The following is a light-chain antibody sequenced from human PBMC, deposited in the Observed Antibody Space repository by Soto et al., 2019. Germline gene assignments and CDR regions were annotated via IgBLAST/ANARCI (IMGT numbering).Light chain of an antibody. CDR1: SSDVGSYNL. Sequence: QSVLTQPASVSGSPGQSITISCTGTSSDVGSYNLVSWYQQHPGKAPKLMIYEVSKRPSRVSNRFSGSKSGNTASLTISGLQAEDEADYYCCSYAGSSTWVFGGGTKVTVL. CDR3: CSYAGSSTWV. J-gene: IGLJ3*02. V-gene: IGLV2-23*02. CDR2: EVS.